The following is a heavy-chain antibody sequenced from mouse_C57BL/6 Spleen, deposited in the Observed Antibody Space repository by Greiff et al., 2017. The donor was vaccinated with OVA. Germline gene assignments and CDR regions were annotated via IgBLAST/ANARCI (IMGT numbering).Heavy chain of an antibody. CDR1: GFTFSSYA. D-gene: IGHD1-1*01. J-gene: IGHJ1*03. CDR2: ISDGGSYT. Sequence: EVQGVESGGGLVKPGGSLKLSCAASGFTFSSYAMSWVRQTPEKRLEWVATISDGGSYTYYPDNVKGRFTISRDNAKNNLYLQMSHLKSEDTAMYYCARERYYYGSILYWYFDVWGTGTTVTVSS. V-gene: IGHV5-4*01. CDR3: ARERYYYGSILYWYFDV.